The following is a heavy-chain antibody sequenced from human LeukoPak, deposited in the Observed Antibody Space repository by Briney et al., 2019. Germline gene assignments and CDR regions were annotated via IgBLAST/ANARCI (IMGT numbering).Heavy chain of an antibody. V-gene: IGHV3-23*01. Sequence: GGSLRLSCAASGFTFRSYAKSWVRQAPGKGLEWVSAISGSGGSTYYADSVKGRFTISRDNSKNTLYLQMNSLRAEDTAVYYCAKDPDIAARHSYYYYYGMDVWGQGTTVTVSS. CDR1: GFTFRSYA. CDR3: AKDPDIAARHSYYYYYGMDV. CDR2: ISGSGGST. D-gene: IGHD6-6*01. J-gene: IGHJ6*02.